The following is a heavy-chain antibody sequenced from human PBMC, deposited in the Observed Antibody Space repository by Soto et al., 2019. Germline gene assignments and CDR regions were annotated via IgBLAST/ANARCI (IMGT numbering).Heavy chain of an antibody. CDR1: GYIFSTHG. J-gene: IGHJ3*02. D-gene: IGHD3-22*01. V-gene: IGHV1-69*04. CDR3: ARDPSIYYYDSSGYYSPGAFDI. Sequence: GASVKVSCKASGYIFSTHGITWVRQAPGQGLEWMGRIIPILGIANYAQKFQGRVTITADKSTSTAYMELSSLRSEDTAVYYCARDPSIYYYDSSGYYSPGAFDIWGQGTMVTVSS. CDR2: IIPILGIA.